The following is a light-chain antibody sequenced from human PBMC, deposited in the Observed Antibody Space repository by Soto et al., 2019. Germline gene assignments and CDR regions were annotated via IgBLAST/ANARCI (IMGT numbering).Light chain of an antibody. J-gene: IGKJ2*01. Sequence: EIVMTQSPSTLSVSTGERATLSCRASQSVSSNLAWYQQKPGQAPRLLIYGASTRATGIPARFSGSGSGTDFTLTISRLEPEDFAVYYCQQYGRSSSTFGQGTKVDIK. CDR2: GAS. V-gene: IGKV3-15*01. CDR1: QSVSSN. CDR3: QQYGRSSST.